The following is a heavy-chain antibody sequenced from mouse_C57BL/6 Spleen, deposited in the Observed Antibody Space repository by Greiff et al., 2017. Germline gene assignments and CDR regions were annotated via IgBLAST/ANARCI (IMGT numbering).Heavy chain of an antibody. CDR1: GYTFTDHT. Sequence: VKLVESDAELVKPGASVKISCKVSGYTFTDHTIHWMKQRPEQGLEWIGYIYPRDGSTKYNEKFKGKATLTADKSSSTAYMQLNSLTSEDSAVYFCARGDLSYDYAMDYWGQGTSVTVSS. D-gene: IGHD1-1*01. V-gene: IGHV1-78*01. CDR3: ARGDLSYDYAMDY. CDR2: IYPRDGST. J-gene: IGHJ4*01.